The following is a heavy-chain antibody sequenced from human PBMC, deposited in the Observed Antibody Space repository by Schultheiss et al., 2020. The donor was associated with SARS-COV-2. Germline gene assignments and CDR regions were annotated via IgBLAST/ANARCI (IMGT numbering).Heavy chain of an antibody. J-gene: IGHJ4*02. CDR3: AKDRAITYYYGSGDY. V-gene: IGHV1-2*02. CDR1: GYTFTGYY. CDR2: INPNSGGT. D-gene: IGHD3-10*01. Sequence: ASVKVSCKASGYTFTGYYMHWVRQAPGQGLEWMGWINPNSGGTNYAQKLQGRVTMTTDTSTSTAYMELSRLRSDDTAVYYCAKDRAITYYYGSGDYWGQGTLVTVSS.